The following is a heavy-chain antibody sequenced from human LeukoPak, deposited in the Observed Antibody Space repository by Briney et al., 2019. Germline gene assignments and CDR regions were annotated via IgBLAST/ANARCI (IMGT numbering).Heavy chain of an antibody. CDR3: AKSMLEGEAPGYGMDV. V-gene: IGHV3-9*01. J-gene: IGHJ6*02. CDR2: ISWNSGSI. CDR1: GFTFDDYA. Sequence: GGSLRLSCAASGFTFDDYAMHWVRQAPGKGLEWVSGISWNSGSIGYADSVKGRFTISRDNAKNSLYLQMNSLRAEDTALYYCAKSMLEGEAPGYGMDVWGQGTTVTVSS. D-gene: IGHD2-8*01.